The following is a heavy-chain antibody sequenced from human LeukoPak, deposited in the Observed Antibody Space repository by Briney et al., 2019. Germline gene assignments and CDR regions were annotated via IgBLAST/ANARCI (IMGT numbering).Heavy chain of an antibody. CDR2: INLDGSSP. D-gene: IGHD3-10*01. CDR1: GFTFSKYW. Sequence: PGGSLRLSCAASGFTFSKYWMHWVRQAPGKGLVWVSRINLDGSSPSYADSVKGRFTISRDNAKNTVYLQMNSLRAEDTAVYYCARDWGSASYYGYWGQGTLVTVSS. CDR3: ARDWGSASYYGY. J-gene: IGHJ4*02. V-gene: IGHV3-74*01.